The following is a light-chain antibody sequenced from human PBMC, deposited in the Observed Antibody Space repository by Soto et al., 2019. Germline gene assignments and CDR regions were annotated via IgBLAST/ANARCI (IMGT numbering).Light chain of an antibody. CDR3: SSYTSSSTLVV. CDR2: DVS. J-gene: IGLJ2*01. V-gene: IGLV2-14*01. Sequence: QSVLPQPASVSGSRGQSITISCTGTSSDVGGYNYVSWYQQHPGKAPKLMIYDVSNRPSGVSNRFSGSKSGNTASLTISGLQAEDEADYYCSSYTSSSTLVVFGGGTKLTVL. CDR1: SSDVGGYNY.